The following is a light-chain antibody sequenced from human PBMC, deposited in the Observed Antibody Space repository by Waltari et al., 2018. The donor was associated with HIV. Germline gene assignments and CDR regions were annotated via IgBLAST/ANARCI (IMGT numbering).Light chain of an antibody. J-gene: IGLJ1*01. CDR3: AAWDDSLNGYV. Sequence: QSVLTQPPSASGTPGQRVTISCSGSSSNIGSNTVTCYQQLPGTAPKLLIYSNNQRPSGVPDRFSGSKSGTSASLAISGLQSEDEAYYYCAAWDDSLNGYVFGTGTKVTVL. CDR2: SNN. CDR1: SSNIGSNT. V-gene: IGLV1-44*01.